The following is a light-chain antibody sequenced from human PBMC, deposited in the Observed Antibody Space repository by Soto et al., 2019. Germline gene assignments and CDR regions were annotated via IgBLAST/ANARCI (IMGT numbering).Light chain of an antibody. CDR2: TAS. J-gene: IGKJ5*01. Sequence: DIQLTQSPSFLSASVGDRVTITCRASRGISNYLAWYQQKPGKAPNLLIHTASTLQSGVPSRFSGSGSGTEFTLTISSLQPEDFATYYCQQRNSYPITFGQGTRLEIK. CDR3: QQRNSYPIT. CDR1: RGISNY. V-gene: IGKV1-9*01.